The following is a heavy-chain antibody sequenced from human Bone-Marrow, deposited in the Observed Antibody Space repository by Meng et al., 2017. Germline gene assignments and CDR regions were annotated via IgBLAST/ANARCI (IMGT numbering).Heavy chain of an antibody. V-gene: IGHV3-21*01. CDR2: ISSSSSYI. D-gene: IGHD2-15*01. J-gene: IGHJ6*02. CDR3: ARGLVGCSGGSCYNYYGMDV. Sequence: GESLKISCAASGFTFSSYSMNWVRQAPGKGLEWVSSISSSSSYIYYADSVKGRFTISRDNAKNSLYLQMNSLRAEDTAVYYCARGLVGCSGGSCYNYYGMDVWGQGTTVTVSS. CDR1: GFTFSSYS.